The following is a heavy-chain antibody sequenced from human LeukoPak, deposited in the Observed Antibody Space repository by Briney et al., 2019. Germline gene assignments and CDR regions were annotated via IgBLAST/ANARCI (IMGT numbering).Heavy chain of an antibody. CDR3: TVSMVRGVTDHSYYYYGMDV. D-gene: IGHD3-10*01. V-gene: IGHV3-73*01. Sequence: PGGSLKLSCAASGFTFSGSAMHWVRQASGKGLEWVGRIRSKANSYATAYAASVKGRFTISRDDSKNTAYLQMNSLKTEDTAVYYCTVSMVRGVTDHSYYYYGMDVWGQGTTVTVSS. J-gene: IGHJ6*02. CDR2: IRSKANSYAT. CDR1: GFTFSGSA.